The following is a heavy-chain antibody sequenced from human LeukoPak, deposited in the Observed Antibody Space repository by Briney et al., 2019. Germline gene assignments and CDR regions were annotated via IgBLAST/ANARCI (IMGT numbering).Heavy chain of an antibody. Sequence: ASVTVSCKATGGTFCSYAISGVRQAPGQGLERMGGSFPIFGTSNSAHKFQGRVTITADESTCTAYMEVSSLRSEDTDVYYCARGNYYGSGSALNYYMDVWGKGTTVTISS. D-gene: IGHD3-10*01. V-gene: IGHV1-69*13. J-gene: IGHJ6*03. CDR1: GGTFCSYA. CDR2: SFPIFGTS. CDR3: ARGNYYGSGSALNYYMDV.